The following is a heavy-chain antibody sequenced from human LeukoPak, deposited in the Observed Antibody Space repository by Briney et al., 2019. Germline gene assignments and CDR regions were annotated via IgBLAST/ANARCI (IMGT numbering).Heavy chain of an antibody. D-gene: IGHD2-2*01. CDR2: IYHSGST. V-gene: IGHV4-38-2*01. CDR3: ARVGLGYCSSTSCYGQGY. Sequence: PSETLSLTCAVSGYSISSGYYWGWIRQPPGKGLEWIGSIYHSGSTYYNPSLKSRVTISVDTSKNQFSLKLSSVTAADTAVYYCARVGLGYCSSTSCYGQGYWGQGTLVTVSS. CDR1: GYSISSGYY. J-gene: IGHJ4*02.